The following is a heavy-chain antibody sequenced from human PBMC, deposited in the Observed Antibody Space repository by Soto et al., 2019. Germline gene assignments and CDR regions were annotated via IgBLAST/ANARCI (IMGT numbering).Heavy chain of an antibody. Sequence: ASVKVSCKASGYTFTSYDINWVRQATGQGLEWMGWMNPNSGNTGYAQKFQGRVTMTRNTSISTAYMELSSLRSEDTAVYYCARGLKWADIVVVPAAMPGSNYYYYMDVWGKGTTVTAP. CDR3: ARGLKWADIVVVPAAMPGSNYYYYMDV. CDR2: MNPNSGNT. J-gene: IGHJ6*03. CDR1: GYTFTSYD. D-gene: IGHD2-2*01. V-gene: IGHV1-8*01.